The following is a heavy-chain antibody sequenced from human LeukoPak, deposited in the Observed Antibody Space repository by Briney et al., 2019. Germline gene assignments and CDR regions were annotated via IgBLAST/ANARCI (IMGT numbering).Heavy chain of an antibody. CDR2: IIPIFGTA. Sequence: SVKVSCKASGGTFSSYAISWVRQAPGQVLEWMGGIIPIFGTANYAQKFQGRVTITADESTSTAYMELSSLRSEDTAVYYCARGIAAAGTTFDYWGQGTLVTVSS. D-gene: IGHD6-13*01. J-gene: IGHJ4*02. CDR3: ARGIAAAGTTFDY. CDR1: GGTFSSYA. V-gene: IGHV1-69*01.